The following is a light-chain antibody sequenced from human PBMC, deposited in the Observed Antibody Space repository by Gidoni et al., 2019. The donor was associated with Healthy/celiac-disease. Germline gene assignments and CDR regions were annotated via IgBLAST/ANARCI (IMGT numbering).Light chain of an antibody. CDR2: AAS. CDR3: QQYYSYPRT. J-gene: IGKJ1*01. Sequence: AIRMTQSTSAFSASTGDRVTITCRASQGISSYLAWYQQKPGKAPKLLSYAASTLQSGVPSRFIVSGSVTDFTLTLICLQSEDFATYYCQQYYSYPRTFGQGTKVEIK. V-gene: IGKV1-8*01. CDR1: QGISSY.